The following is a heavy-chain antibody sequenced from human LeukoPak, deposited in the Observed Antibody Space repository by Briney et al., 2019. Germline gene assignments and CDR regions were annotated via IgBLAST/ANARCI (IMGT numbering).Heavy chain of an antibody. D-gene: IGHD5-24*01. Sequence: PSETLSLTCTVSGGSISSGDYYWSWIRQPPGKGREWIGYIYYSGSTYYNPSLKSRVTISVDTSKNQFSLKLSSVTAADTAVYYCARAILATIPYYFDYWGQGTLVTVSS. V-gene: IGHV4-30-4*08. CDR1: GGSISSGDYY. CDR3: ARAILATIPYYFDY. CDR2: IYYSGST. J-gene: IGHJ4*02.